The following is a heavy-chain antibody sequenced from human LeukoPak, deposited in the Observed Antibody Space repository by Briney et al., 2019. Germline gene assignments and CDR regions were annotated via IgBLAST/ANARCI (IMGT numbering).Heavy chain of an antibody. CDR1: GGTFSSYA. J-gene: IGHJ1*01. CDR2: IIPILGIA. V-gene: IGHV1-69*04. Sequence: GASVKVSCKASGGTFSSYAISWVRQAPGQGLEWMGRIIPILGIANYAQKFQGRVTITADKSTGTAYMELSSLRSEDTAVYYCARDVGIAVAGIISPQRYFQHWGQGTLVTVSS. CDR3: ARDVGIAVAGIISPQRYFQH. D-gene: IGHD6-19*01.